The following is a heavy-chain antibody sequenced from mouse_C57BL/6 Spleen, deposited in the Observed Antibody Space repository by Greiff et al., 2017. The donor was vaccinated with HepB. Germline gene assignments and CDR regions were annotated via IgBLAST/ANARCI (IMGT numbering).Heavy chain of an antibody. Sequence: VQLQQSGAELVKPGASVKMSCKASGYTFTSYWITWVKQRPGQGLEWLGDIYPGSGSTNYNEKFKSKATLTVDTSSSTAYKQLSSLTSEDSAVYYCERFDYGRAWFAYWGQGTLVTVSA. V-gene: IGHV1-55*01. J-gene: IGHJ3*01. CDR3: ERFDYGRAWFAY. D-gene: IGHD2-4*01. CDR2: IYPGSGST. CDR1: GYTFTSYW.